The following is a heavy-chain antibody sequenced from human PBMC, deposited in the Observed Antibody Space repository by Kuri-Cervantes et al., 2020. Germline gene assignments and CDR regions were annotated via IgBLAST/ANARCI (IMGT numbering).Heavy chain of an antibody. J-gene: IGHJ3*02. D-gene: IGHD1-26*01. Sequence: GGSLRLSCAASGFTFSSYFMNWVRQAPGKGLEWVSSISSSSSYIYYADSVKGRFTISKDNARRSLNLQMNSLRAEDTAVYFCARGIGVGASSYDAFDIWGRGTMVTVSS. V-gene: IGHV3-21*01. CDR2: ISSSSSYI. CDR3: ARGIGVGASSYDAFDI. CDR1: GFTFSSYF.